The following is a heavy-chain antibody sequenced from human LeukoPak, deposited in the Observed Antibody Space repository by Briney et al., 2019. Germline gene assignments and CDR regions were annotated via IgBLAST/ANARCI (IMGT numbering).Heavy chain of an antibody. V-gene: IGHV4-4*07. CDR1: GASVSRSY. D-gene: IGHD3-9*01. Sequence: SESLSPTCTVSGASVSRSYWSWVRQPAGKGLEWIGRIYSSGSANYNPSLKSRVTMSVDTSNNQFSLKLTSVSAADTAVYYWTRESGDLLYCGQGTLVTVSS. CDR2: IYSSGSA. J-gene: IGHJ4*02. CDR3: TRESGDLLY.